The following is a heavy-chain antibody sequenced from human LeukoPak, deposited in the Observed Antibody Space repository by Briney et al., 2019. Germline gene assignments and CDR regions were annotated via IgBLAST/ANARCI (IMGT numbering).Heavy chain of an antibody. V-gene: IGHV1-18*01. D-gene: IGHD3-3*01. Sequence: ASVKVSCKASGYTFTSSGISWVRQAPGQGLEWMGWISAYNGNTNYAQKLQGRVTMTTDTSTSTAYMELRSLRSDDTAVYYCAREAQYYDFWSGTDYWGQGTLVTVSS. CDR1: GYTFTSSG. CDR3: AREAQYYDFWSGTDY. J-gene: IGHJ4*02. CDR2: ISAYNGNT.